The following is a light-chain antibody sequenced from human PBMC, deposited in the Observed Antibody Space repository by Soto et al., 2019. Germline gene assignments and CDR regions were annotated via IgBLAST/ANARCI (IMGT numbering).Light chain of an antibody. J-gene: IGKJ1*01. V-gene: IGKV3-15*01. CDR2: GAS. Sequence: EIVLTQSPGTLSLSPEERATLSCRASQSVVSSYLAWYQQKPGQTPRLVIYGASNRATGVPARFSGSGSGTDFTLTISSLQSEDFAVYYCLQYDDWHRTFGQGTKVDIK. CDR1: QSVVSSY. CDR3: LQYDDWHRT.